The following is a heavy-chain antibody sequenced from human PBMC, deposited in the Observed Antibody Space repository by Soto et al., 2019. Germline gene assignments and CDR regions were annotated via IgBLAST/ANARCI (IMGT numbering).Heavy chain of an antibody. CDR3: ARDVGLDSDDFFAY. D-gene: IGHD3-9*01. Sequence: GGSLRLSCTASGFTFTSYGMGWVRQAPGKGLQWVSTIRGDGGQTHYTDSVKGRFSTSRDNSKNTVYLQMDSLRAEDTAMYFCARDVGLDSDDFFAYWGQGTQVTVSS. V-gene: IGHV3-23*01. J-gene: IGHJ4*02. CDR2: IRGDGGQT. CDR1: GFTFTSYG.